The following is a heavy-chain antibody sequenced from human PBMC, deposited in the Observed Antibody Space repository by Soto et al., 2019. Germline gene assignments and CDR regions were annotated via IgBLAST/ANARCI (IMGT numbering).Heavy chain of an antibody. V-gene: IGHV4-31*03. Sequence: SETLSLTCTVSGGSISSGGYYWSWIRQHPGKGLEWIGYIYYSGSTYYNPSLKSRVTISVDTSKNQFSLKLSSVTAADTAVYYCARDGVAGYFQHWGQGTLVTVSS. D-gene: IGHD2-15*01. CDR2: IYYSGST. CDR1: GGSISSGGYY. CDR3: ARDGVAGYFQH. J-gene: IGHJ1*01.